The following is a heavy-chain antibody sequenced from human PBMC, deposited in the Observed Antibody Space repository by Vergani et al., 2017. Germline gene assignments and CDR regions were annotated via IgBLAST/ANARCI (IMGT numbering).Heavy chain of an antibody. D-gene: IGHD3-22*01. CDR3: ARQTHYYDSSGYPKGDALDI. Sequence: QVQLQESGPGLVKPSQTLSLTCTVSGGSISSGGYYWSWIRQHPGKGLEWIGYIYYSGSTYYNPSLKSRVTISVDTSKNQFSLRLSSVTAADTAVYYCARQTHYYDSSGYPKGDALDIWGQGTMVTVSS. V-gene: IGHV4-31*03. CDR2: IYYSGST. J-gene: IGHJ3*02. CDR1: GGSISSGGYY.